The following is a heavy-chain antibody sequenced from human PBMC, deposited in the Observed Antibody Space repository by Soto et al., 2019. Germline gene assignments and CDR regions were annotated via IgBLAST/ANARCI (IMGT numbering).Heavy chain of an antibody. CDR2: ISAYNDNT. D-gene: IGHD2-15*01. V-gene: IGHV1-18*01. J-gene: IGHJ3*02. Sequence: QVQLVQSGAEVKKPGASVKLSCTPSGYTFSSYAISWVRQAPGQGLEWMGWISAYNDNTDYVQKHQGRVTMTTDTSTSTAYMELRSLRSDDTAVYYCARGTGGNWAAFDIWGQGTMVTVSS. CDR1: GYTFSSYA. CDR3: ARGTGGNWAAFDI.